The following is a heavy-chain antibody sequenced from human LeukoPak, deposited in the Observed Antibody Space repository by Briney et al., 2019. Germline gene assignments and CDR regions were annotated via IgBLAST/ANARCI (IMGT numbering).Heavy chain of an antibody. Sequence: SETLSLTCTVSGYSISTGYCWGWIRPPPGKGLEWIASIFHSGKTFYNPSLKSRVTISVQTSENQFSLKLRSVSAADTAVYYCARVLDYYVSGTYGFDYWGQGTLVTVSS. J-gene: IGHJ4*02. CDR1: GYSISTGYC. CDR3: ARVLDYYVSGTYGFDY. CDR2: IFHSGKT. D-gene: IGHD3-10*01. V-gene: IGHV4-38-2*02.